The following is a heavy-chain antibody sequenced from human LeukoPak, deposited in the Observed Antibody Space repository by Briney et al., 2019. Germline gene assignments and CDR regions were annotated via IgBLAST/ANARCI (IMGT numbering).Heavy chain of an antibody. CDR1: GVSISSYY. D-gene: IGHD3-22*01. J-gene: IGHJ4*02. V-gene: IGHV4-59*01. Sequence: PSETLSLTCTVSGVSISSYYWSWIRQPPGKGLEWIGYIYYSGSTNYNPSLKSRVTISVDTSKNQFSLKLSSVTAADTAVYYCARVRYYYDSSGSQIEYYFDYWGQGTLVTVSS. CDR3: ARVRYYYDSSGSQIEYYFDY. CDR2: IYYSGST.